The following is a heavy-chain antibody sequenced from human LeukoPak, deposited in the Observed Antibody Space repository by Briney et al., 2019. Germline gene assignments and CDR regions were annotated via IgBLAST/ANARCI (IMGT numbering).Heavy chain of an antibody. J-gene: IGHJ4*02. D-gene: IGHD3-22*01. CDR2: IKQDGSEK. CDR3: ATSSQYYYDSSGYYFLY. CDR1: GFTLSSYW. V-gene: IGHV3-7*01. Sequence: QTGGSLRLSCAASGFTLSSYWMSWVRQAPGKGLEWVANIKQDGSEKYYVDSVKGRFTISRDNAKNSLYLQMNSLRAEDTAVYYCATSSQYYYDSSGYYFLYWGQGTLVTVSS.